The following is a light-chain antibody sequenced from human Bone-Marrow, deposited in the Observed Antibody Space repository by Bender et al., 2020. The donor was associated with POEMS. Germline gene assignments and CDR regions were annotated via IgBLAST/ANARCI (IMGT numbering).Light chain of an antibody. J-gene: IGLJ2*01. CDR2: QYT. CDR1: DLGDKY. CDR3: QAWDTYSVI. Sequence: SYEVTQPPSVSVSPGQTASITCSGDDLGDKYVAWYQQKPGQSPVLGIYQYTKRPSGIPGRFSGSNSGNTATLTISGTQAMDEADYYCQAWDTYSVIFGGGTKLTVL. V-gene: IGLV3-1*01.